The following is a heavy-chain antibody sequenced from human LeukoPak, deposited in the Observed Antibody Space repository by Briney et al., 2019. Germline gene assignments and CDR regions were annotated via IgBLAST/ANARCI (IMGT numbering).Heavy chain of an antibody. D-gene: IGHD2-2*01. CDR3: ASDLPAATT. CDR2: ISANSDYI. CDR1: GFTFSSYA. J-gene: IGHJ5*02. V-gene: IGHV3-21*01. Sequence: GGSLRLSCAASGFTFSSYAMSWVRQAPGKGLEWVSSISANSDYIFYPDSMKGRFTISRDNAQKSLYLQMDSLRAEDTAVYYCASDLPAATTWGQGTLVTVSS.